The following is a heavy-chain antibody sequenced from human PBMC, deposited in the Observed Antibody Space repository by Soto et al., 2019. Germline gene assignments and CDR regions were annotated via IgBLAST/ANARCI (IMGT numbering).Heavy chain of an antibody. J-gene: IGHJ4*02. Sequence: ASVKVSCKASGYTFIHYGLNCERQAPGQVLEWMGWISVYNGNTKHGHQVQGRVTMTTDTSTNTAYMELRSLTSDDTAVYYCARDFGSDLSAPGAVFDYWGQGVLVTVSS. CDR2: ISVYNGNT. V-gene: IGHV1-18*01. CDR1: GYTFIHYG. D-gene: IGHD3-3*01. CDR3: ARDFGSDLSAPGAVFDY.